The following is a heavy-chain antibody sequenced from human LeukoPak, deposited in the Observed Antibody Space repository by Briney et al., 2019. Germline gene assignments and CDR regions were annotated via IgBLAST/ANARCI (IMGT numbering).Heavy chain of an antibody. V-gene: IGHV4-59*01. CDR1: GGSISSYY. Sequence: SETLSLTCTVSGGSISSYYWSWIRQPPGKGLEWIGYIYYSGSTNYNPSLKSRVTISVDTSKNQFSLKLSSVTAADTAVYYCARPDSRDSNSYDAFDIWGQGTMVTVSS. J-gene: IGHJ3*02. CDR2: IYYSGST. CDR3: ARPDSRDSNSYDAFDI. D-gene: IGHD4-11*01.